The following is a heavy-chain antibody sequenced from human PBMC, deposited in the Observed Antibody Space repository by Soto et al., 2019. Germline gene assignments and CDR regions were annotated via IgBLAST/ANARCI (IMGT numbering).Heavy chain of an antibody. CDR1: GITFSSYG. D-gene: IGHD2-21*02. V-gene: IGHV3-23*01. Sequence: EGSLRLSCAVSGITFSSYGMHWVRQAPGQGLDWVSAVTANGGSTYSADSVKGRFTISRDNSKNTLFLQMNSLRAEDTAVYYCASLGVGDWANYYYYYGMDVWGQGTTVTVS. CDR3: ASLGVGDWANYYYYYGMDV. CDR2: VTANGGST. J-gene: IGHJ6*02.